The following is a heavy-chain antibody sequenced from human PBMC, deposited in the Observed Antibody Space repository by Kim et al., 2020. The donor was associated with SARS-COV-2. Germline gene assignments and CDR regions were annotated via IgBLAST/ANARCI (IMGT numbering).Heavy chain of an antibody. CDR3: ARGRELGKRFDY. J-gene: IGHJ4*02. CDR1: GGSFSGYY. D-gene: IGHD7-27*01. V-gene: IGHV4-34*01. CDR2: INHSGST. Sequence: SETLSLTCAVYGGSFSGYYWSWIRQPPGKGLEWIGEINHSGSTNYNPSLKSRVTISVDTSKNQFSLKLSSVTAADTAVYYCARGRELGKRFDYWGQGTLVTVSS.